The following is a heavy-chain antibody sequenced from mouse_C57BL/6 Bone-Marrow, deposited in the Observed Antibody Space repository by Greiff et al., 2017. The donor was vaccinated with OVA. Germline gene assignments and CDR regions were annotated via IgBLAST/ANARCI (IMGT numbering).Heavy chain of an antibody. J-gene: IGHJ4*01. CDR1: GFSLTSYG. V-gene: IGHV2-5*01. D-gene: IGHD1-1*01. CDR3: AKNGDYYGSSYNAMDY. Sequence: QVQLKESGPGLVQPSQSLSITCTVSGFSLTSYGVHWVRQSPGKGLEWLGVIWRGGSTDYNAAFMSRLSITKDNSKSQVFFKMNSLQADDTAIYYCAKNGDYYGSSYNAMDYWGQGTSVTVSS. CDR2: IWRGGST.